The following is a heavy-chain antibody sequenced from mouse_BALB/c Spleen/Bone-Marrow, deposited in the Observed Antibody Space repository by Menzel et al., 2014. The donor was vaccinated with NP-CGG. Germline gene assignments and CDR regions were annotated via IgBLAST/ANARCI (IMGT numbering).Heavy chain of an antibody. D-gene: IGHD2-14*01. CDR2: IYPGSGST. CDR3: TRSLVRRDHYYAMDY. Sequence: LQQSGSELVRPGASVKLSCKASGYTFTSYWMHWVKQRPGQGLEWIGNIYPGSGSTNYDEKSKSKATLTVDTSSSTAYMQLSSLTSEDSAVYYCTRSLVRRDHYYAMDYWGQGTSVTVSS. V-gene: IGHV1S22*01. CDR1: GYTFTSYW. J-gene: IGHJ4*01.